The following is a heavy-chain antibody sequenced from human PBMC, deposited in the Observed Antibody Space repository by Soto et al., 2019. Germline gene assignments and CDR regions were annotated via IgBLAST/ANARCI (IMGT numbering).Heavy chain of an antibody. CDR1: GGPISTYY. D-gene: IGHD3-22*01. J-gene: IGHJ4*02. CDR3: ARERPYYGFDY. CDR2: VLYTGST. V-gene: IGHV4-59*01. Sequence: LSLTCTVSGGPISTYYWSWIRQSPGKGLEWIGFVLYTGSTNYNPSLKSRVTISLDTSKNQFSLQLISVTAADTAVYYCARERPYYGFDYWGQGTPVTVSS.